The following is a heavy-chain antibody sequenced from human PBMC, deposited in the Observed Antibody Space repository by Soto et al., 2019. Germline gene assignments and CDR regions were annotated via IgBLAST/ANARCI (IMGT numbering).Heavy chain of an antibody. CDR3: ARSEAIWSGYYSYYYGMDV. J-gene: IGHJ6*02. CDR2: ISSSGSTI. V-gene: IGHV3-48*03. D-gene: IGHD3-3*01. CDR1: GFTVSSYE. Sequence: GGSLRLSCAASGFTVSSYEMNWVRQAPGKGLEWVSYISSSGSTIYYADSVKGRFTISRDNAKNSLYLQMNSLRAEDTAVYYCARSEAIWSGYYSYYYGMDVWGQGTTVTVSS.